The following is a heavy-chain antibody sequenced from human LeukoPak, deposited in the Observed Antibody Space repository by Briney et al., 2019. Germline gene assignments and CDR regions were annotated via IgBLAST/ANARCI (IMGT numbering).Heavy chain of an antibody. Sequence: GGSLGLSCEASGFTVSSNYMSWVRQAPGKGLEWVSVIYGGGSTNYADSVKGRFTISRDNSKNTLYLQMNSLRAEDTAVYYCAKGYSYGYSMVYWGQGTLVTVSS. CDR3: AKGYSYGYSMVY. CDR2: IYGGGST. V-gene: IGHV3-66*01. J-gene: IGHJ4*02. CDR1: GFTVSSNY. D-gene: IGHD5-18*01.